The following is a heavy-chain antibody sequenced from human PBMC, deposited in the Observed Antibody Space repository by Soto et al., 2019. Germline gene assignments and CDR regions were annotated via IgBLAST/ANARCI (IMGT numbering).Heavy chain of an antibody. CDR3: ARANYGDYWDY. D-gene: IGHD3-10*01. CDR2: IIYDGSRK. V-gene: IGHV3-30-3*01. CDR1: GFTFSGFA. Sequence: GSLRLSCATSGFTFSGFAMHWVRQAPGKGLEWVAVIIYDGSRKYYAGSVQGRFTISRDNSKNTLYLQMNSLRPEDTAVYYCARANYGDYWDYWGQGTLVTVSS. J-gene: IGHJ4*02.